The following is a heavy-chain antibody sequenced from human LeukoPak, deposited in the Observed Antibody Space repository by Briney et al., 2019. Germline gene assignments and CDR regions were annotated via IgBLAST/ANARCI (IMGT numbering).Heavy chain of an antibody. CDR3: ARDLYYYDSSGSAFDI. V-gene: IGHV3-48*03. J-gene: IGHJ3*02. CDR2: ISSSGSTI. Sequence: PGGSLRLSCAASGFTFSSYEMNWVRQAPGKGLEWVSYISSSGSTIYYADSVKGRFTISRGNAKNSLYLQMNSLRAEDTAVYYCARDLYYYDSSGSAFDIWGQGTMVTVSS. D-gene: IGHD3-22*01. CDR1: GFTFSSYE.